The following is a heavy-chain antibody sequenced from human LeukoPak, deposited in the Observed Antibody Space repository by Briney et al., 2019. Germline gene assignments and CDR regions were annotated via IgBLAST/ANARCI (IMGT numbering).Heavy chain of an antibody. V-gene: IGHV3-23*01. CDR2: ISGSGGST. J-gene: IGHJ4*02. CDR1: GFTFSSYA. D-gene: IGHD5-18*01. Sequence: GGSLRLSCAASGFTFSSYAMSWVRQAPGKGLEWVSAISGSGGSTYYADSVKGRFTISRDNSKNTLYLQMNCLRAEDTAVYYCSCSVQLWPYYLDYWGQGTLVTVSS. CDR3: SCSVQLWPYYLDY.